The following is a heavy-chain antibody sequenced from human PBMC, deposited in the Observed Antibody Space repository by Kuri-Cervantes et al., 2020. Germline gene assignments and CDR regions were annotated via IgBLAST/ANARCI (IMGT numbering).Heavy chain of an antibody. CDR1: GGSISSYY. Sequence: SETLSLTCTVSGGSISSYYWSWIRQPPGKGLEWIGSMYYSGSTHYNPSLKSRVTISVDTSKNQISLNLSSVTAADTAIYYCARGFYQYYMDFWGKGTTVTVSS. J-gene: IGHJ6*03. CDR3: ARGFYQYYMDF. CDR2: MYYSGST. V-gene: IGHV4-39*01.